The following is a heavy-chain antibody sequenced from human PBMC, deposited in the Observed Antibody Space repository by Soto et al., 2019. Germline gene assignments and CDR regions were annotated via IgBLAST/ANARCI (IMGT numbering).Heavy chain of an antibody. D-gene: IGHD2-2*02. CDR2: VIPIFGTA. V-gene: IGHV1-69*06. CDR3: ARRVVVPAAIRVNSFNY. Sequence: SVKVSCKASGGTFSSYAISWVRQAPGQGLEWMGGVIPIFGTANCAQKFQGRVTITADKSTSTAYMELRRLRSADTAVYYWARRVVVPAAIRVNSFNYWGQGTLVTVSS. CDR1: GGTFSSYA. J-gene: IGHJ4*02.